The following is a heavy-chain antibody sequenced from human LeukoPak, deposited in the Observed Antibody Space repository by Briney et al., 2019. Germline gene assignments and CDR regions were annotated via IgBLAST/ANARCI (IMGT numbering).Heavy chain of an antibody. D-gene: IGHD6-19*01. CDR3: ARDMSWSGWFALDL. V-gene: IGHV4-39*07. CDR2: IYYSGGT. CDR1: GGAISSDSYF. Sequence: PSETLSLTCTVSGGAISSDSYFWGWIRQSPGKGLEWIGSIYYSGGTHYNPSLKSRVSISLDTSKSQFSLRLTSVIAADTAVYYCARDMSWSGWFALDLWGQGTLVTVSS. J-gene: IGHJ5*02.